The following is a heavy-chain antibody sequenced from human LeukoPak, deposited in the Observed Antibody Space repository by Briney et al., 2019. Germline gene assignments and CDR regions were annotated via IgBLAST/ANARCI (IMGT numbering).Heavy chain of an antibody. D-gene: IGHD2-15*01. CDR2: IYYSGST. V-gene: IGHV4-59*01. CDR3: ARAKECSGGSCYGGYFDY. J-gene: IGHJ4*02. Sequence: SETLSLTCTVSGGSISSYYCSWIRQPPGKGLEWIGYIYYSGSTNYNPSLKSRVTISVDTSKNQFSLKLSSVTAADTAVYYCARAKECSGGSCYGGYFDYWGQGTLVTVSS. CDR1: GGSISSYY.